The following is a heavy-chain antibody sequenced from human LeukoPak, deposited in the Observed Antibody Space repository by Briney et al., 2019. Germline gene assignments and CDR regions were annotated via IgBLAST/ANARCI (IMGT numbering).Heavy chain of an antibody. J-gene: IGHJ4*02. V-gene: IGHV4-59*01. Sequence: TSETLSLTCTVSGGSFSSYYWSWIRQPPGEGLEWIGYISNSGDTNYTPSLKSRAAMSVDTSKKQFSLKLNSVTSADTAVYFCARDGAPGGSAYFDYWGQGTLVTVSS. CDR2: ISNSGDT. CDR3: ARDGAPGGSAYFDY. CDR1: GGSFSSYY. D-gene: IGHD3-16*01.